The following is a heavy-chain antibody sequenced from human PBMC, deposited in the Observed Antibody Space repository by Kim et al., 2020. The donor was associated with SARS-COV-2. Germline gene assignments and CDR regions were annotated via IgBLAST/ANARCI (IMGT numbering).Heavy chain of an antibody. V-gene: IGHV4-34*01. CDR1: GGSFSGYY. Sequence: SETLSLTCAVYGGSFSGYYWSWIRQPPGKGLEWIGEINHSGSTNYNPSLKSRVTISVDTSKNQFSLKLSSVTAADTAAYYWWRAGRQWLVRPLFYYFDY. D-gene: IGHD6-19*01. CDR3: WRAGRQWLVRPLFYYFDY. CDR2: INHSGST. J-gene: IGHJ4*01.